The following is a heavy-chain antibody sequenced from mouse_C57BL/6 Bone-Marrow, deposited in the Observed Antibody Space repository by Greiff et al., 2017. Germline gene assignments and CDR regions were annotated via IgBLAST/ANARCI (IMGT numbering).Heavy chain of an antibody. CDR3: AIHFLSTTVVAGAMDY. J-gene: IGHJ4*01. Sequence: QVQLQQPGAELVKPGASVKVSCKASGYTFTSYWMHWVKQRPGQGLEWIGRIHPSDSDTNYNQKFKGKATLTVDKSSSTAYMQLSSLTSEDSAVYYCAIHFLSTTVVAGAMDYWGQGTSVTVSS. CDR2: IHPSDSDT. V-gene: IGHV1-74*01. CDR1: GYTFTSYW. D-gene: IGHD1-1*01.